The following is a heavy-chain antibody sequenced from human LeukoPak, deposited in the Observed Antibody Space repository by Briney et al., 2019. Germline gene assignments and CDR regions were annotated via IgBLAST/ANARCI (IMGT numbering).Heavy chain of an antibody. V-gene: IGHV3-21*04. Sequence: GGSLRLSCAASGFSFSSYTMKWVRQAPGKGLEWVSSISSTSSYIYYADSVKGRFTISRDNAKNSLYLQMNSLRAEDTALYYCARDYDYGDYPGYWGQGTLVTVSS. D-gene: IGHD4-17*01. J-gene: IGHJ4*02. CDR2: ISSTSSYI. CDR1: GFSFSSYT. CDR3: ARDYDYGDYPGY.